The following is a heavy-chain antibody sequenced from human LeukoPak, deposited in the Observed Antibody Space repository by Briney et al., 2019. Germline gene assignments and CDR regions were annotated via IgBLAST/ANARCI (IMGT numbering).Heavy chain of an antibody. D-gene: IGHD5-12*01. CDR2: IYYSGSA. CDR1: GGSFSGYY. V-gene: IGHV4-34*01. CDR3: ARVSSVWIKDYYYYMDV. Sequence: SETLSLTCAVYGGSFSGYYWGWIRQPPGKGLEWIGTIYYSGSAYYNPSLKSRVTISVDTSKNRFSLKVSSVTAADTAVYYCARVSSVWIKDYYYYMDVWGKGTTVTVSS. J-gene: IGHJ6*03.